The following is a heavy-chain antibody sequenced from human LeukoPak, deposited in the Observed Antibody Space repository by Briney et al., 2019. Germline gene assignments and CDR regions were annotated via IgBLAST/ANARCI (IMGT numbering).Heavy chain of an antibody. CDR2: INSNSGGT. CDR3: GRGTVVLMGVDN. Sequence: VASVKVSCKASGYTFIGYYIHWVRQAPRQGLEWMGWINSNSGGTNYAQNFQGRVTMTRDTSISTAYMELSSLRSDDTAIYYCGRGTVVLMGVDNWGQGTLVTVSS. J-gene: IGHJ4*02. V-gene: IGHV1-2*02. CDR1: GYTFIGYY. D-gene: IGHD3-22*01.